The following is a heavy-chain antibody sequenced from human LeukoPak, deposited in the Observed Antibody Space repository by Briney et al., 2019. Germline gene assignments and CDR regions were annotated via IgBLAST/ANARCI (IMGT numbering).Heavy chain of an antibody. CDR2: ISYDGSNK. D-gene: IGHD3-3*01. J-gene: IGHJ4*02. Sequence: PGGSLRLSCAASGFTFSSYAMHWVRQAPGKGLEWVAVISYDGSNKYYADSVKGRFTISRDNSKNTLYLQMNSLKTEDTAVYYCARTSGHSPFDYWGQGTLVTVSS. CDR3: ARTSGHSPFDY. CDR1: GFTFSSYA. V-gene: IGHV3-30-3*01.